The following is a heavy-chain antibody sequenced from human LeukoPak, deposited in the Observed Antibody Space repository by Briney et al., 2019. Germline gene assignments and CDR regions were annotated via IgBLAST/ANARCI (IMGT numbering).Heavy chain of an antibody. CDR1: GGSISSYY. CDR3: ARADGYYYDSSGYYYRADAFDI. D-gene: IGHD3-22*01. V-gene: IGHV4-4*07. Sequence: SETLSLTCTVSGGSISSYYWSWIRQPAGKGLEWIGRIYTSGSTNYNPSLKNRVTMSVDTSTNQFSLKLSSVTAADTAVYYCARADGYYYDSSGYYYRADAFDIWGQGTMVTVSS. CDR2: IYTSGST. J-gene: IGHJ3*02.